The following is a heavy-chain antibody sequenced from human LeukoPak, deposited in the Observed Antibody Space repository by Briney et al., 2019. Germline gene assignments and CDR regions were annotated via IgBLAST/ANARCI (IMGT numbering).Heavy chain of an antibody. V-gene: IGHV4-34*01. CDR2: INHSGST. J-gene: IGHJ5*02. D-gene: IGHD3-10*01. Sequence: PSETLSLTCAVYGGSFSGYYWSWIRQPPGKGLEWIGEINHSGSTNYNPSLKSRVTISVDTSKNQFSLKLSSVTAADTAVYYCARSPGSGSFNWFDPWGQGTLVTVSS. CDR1: GGSFSGYY. CDR3: ARSPGSGSFNWFDP.